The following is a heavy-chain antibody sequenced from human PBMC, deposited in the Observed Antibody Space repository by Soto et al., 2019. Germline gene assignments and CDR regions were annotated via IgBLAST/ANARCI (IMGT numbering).Heavy chain of an antibody. CDR2: IKPNTDDT. CDR1: GFSISGFY. V-gene: IGHV1-2*02. J-gene: IGHJ6*02. Sequence: ASVKVSCKPSGFSISGFYLHWVRQAPGQGLEWMGWIKPNTDDTGYAQKFQGRVTLTWDTSSSAGYLDLSRLRSDDTAVYYCARSPYSSEADGENYYYGKDLWGLGTTFTVS. CDR3: ARSPYSSEADGENYYYGKDL. D-gene: IGHD2-15*01.